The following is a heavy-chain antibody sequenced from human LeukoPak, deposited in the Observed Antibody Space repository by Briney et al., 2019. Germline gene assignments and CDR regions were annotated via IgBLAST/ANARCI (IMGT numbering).Heavy chain of an antibody. V-gene: IGHV3-72*01. CDR2: SRNRAHSYST. J-gene: IGHJ2*01. D-gene: IGHD2-21*02. CDR1: RFTFSDHY. Sequence: PGGSLRLSCVVSRFTFSDHYMEWVRQAPGKGLEGVGRSRNRAHSYSTEYAACVKGRFTISRDDSKNSLYLQMNSLQIEDTAVYYWARGLGVVTAQSEQPKPRYFDLWGRGTQVTVSS. CDR3: ARGLGVVTAQSEQPKPRYFDL.